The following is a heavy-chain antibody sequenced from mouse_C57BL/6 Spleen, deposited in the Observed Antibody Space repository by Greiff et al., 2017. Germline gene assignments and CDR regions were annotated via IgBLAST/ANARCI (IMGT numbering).Heavy chain of an antibody. D-gene: IGHD1-1*01. Sequence: VQLQQPGAELVKPGASVKLSCKASGYTFTSYWMQWVKQRPGQGLEWIGEIDPSDSYTNYNQKFKGKATLTVDTSSSTAYMQLSSLTSEDSAVYYCARRYYGSSYGIYYAMDYWGQGTSVTVSS. V-gene: IGHV1-50*01. CDR3: ARRYYGSSYGIYYAMDY. J-gene: IGHJ4*01. CDR1: GYTFTSYW. CDR2: IDPSDSYT.